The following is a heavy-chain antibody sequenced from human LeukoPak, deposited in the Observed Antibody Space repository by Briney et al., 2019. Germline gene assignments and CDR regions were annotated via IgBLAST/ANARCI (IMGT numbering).Heavy chain of an antibody. CDR3: ARERKEMGHTMMP. D-gene: IGHD3-22*01. V-gene: IGHV1-2*02. CDR2: INPNSGST. J-gene: IGHJ3*01. CDR1: GYTFTGYY. Sequence: ASVKVSCKASGYTFTGYYMHWVRQAPGQGLEWMGWINPNSGSTNYAQKFKGRVTMTRDTSISTAYMELSRLRSDDTAVYYCARERKEMGHTMMPWGQGTMVTVSS.